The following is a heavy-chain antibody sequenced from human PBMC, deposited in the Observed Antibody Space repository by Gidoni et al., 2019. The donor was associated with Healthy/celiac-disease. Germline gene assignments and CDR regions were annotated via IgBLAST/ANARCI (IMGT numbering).Heavy chain of an antibody. D-gene: IGHD2-2*01. CDR2: ISSSSSYI. CDR3: AREGYCSSTSCYFSAGWFDP. V-gene: IGHV3-21*01. Sequence: EVQLVESGGGLVKPGGSLRLSCAASGFTFSSYSMNWVRQAPGKGLEWVSSISSSSSYIYYADSVKGRFTISRDNAKNSLYLQMNSLRAEDTAVYYCAREGYCSSTSCYFSAGWFDPWGQGTLVTVSS. J-gene: IGHJ5*02. CDR1: GFTFSSYS.